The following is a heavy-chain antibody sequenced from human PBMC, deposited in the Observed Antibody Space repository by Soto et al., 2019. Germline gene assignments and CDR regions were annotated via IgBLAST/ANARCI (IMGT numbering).Heavy chain of an antibody. D-gene: IGHD6-13*01. J-gene: IGHJ6*02. V-gene: IGHV3-64D*08. CDR2: ISSNGGST. CDR1: EFTFSSYA. Sequence: GGSLRLSCSAAEFTFSSYAMHWVRQAPGKGLEYVSAISSNGGSTYYADSVKGRFTISRDNSKNTLYLQMSSLRAEDTAVYYCVKVLSIAATGSNYYYYYGMDVWGQGTTVTVSS. CDR3: VKVLSIAATGSNYYYYYGMDV.